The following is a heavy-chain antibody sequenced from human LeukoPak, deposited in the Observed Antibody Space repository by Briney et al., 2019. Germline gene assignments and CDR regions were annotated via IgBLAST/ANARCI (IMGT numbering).Heavy chain of an antibody. CDR1: GYSLIELS. J-gene: IGHJ6*03. CDR3: ASMGTDPYYYYMDV. V-gene: IGHV1-8*01. Sequence: GASVKVSCKVSGYSLIELSMHWVRQAPGKGLEWMGWMNPNSGNTGYAQKFQGRVTMTRNTSISTAYMELSSLRSEDTAVYYCASMGTDPYYYYMDVWGKGTTVTISS. CDR2: MNPNSGNT.